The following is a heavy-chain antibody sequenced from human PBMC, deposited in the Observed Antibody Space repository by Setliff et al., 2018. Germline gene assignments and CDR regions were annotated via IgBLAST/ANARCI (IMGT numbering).Heavy chain of an antibody. CDR3: SRGPSKVQFDT. CDR2: IYYTGST. CDR1: GDSISSHS. Sequence: PSETLSLTCTVSGDSISSHSWTWIRQPPGKGLEWVGHIYYTGSTYYNPSLKSRVTISADTSTNQLSLKLSSVTAADTAVYYCSRGPSKVQFDTWGRGIPVTVSS. D-gene: IGHD4-4*01. V-gene: IGHV4-59*04. J-gene: IGHJ5*02.